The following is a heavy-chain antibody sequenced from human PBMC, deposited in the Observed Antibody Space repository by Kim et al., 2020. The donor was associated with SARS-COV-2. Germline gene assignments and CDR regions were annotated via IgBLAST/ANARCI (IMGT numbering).Heavy chain of an antibody. J-gene: IGHJ5*02. D-gene: IGHD4-17*01. V-gene: IGHV1-18*01. Sequence: YAQRLQGRVTMTPDTSTSTAFMELRSLRSDDTAVYYCARDLGTYGDGVVGQFDPWGQGTLVTVSS. CDR3: ARDLGTYGDGVVGQFDP.